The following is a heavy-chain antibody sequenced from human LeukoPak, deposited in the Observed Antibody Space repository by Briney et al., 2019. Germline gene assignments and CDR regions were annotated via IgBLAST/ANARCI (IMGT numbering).Heavy chain of an antibody. CDR3: ARRTLFGVVNPPDS. V-gene: IGHV3-23*01. CDR2: ISSTTATT. D-gene: IGHD3-3*01. J-gene: IGHJ4*02. CDR1: GFTFSSFA. Sequence: GGSLRLSCAASGFTFSSFAMSWVRQAPGQGLEWVSSISSTTATTYYADSVRGRFTISRDNAMNTLYLQLSSLRVEDTAVYYCARRTLFGVVNPPDSWGQGTLVTVSS.